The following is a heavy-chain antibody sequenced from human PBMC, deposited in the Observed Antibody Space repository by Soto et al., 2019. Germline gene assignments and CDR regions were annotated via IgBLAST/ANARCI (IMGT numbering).Heavy chain of an antibody. D-gene: IGHD3-22*01. J-gene: IGHJ5*02. Sequence: SLRLSCAAPGFTFSSYSMSCLRQAPGKGLEWVSYISHGGSAIYYADSAKGRFIISRDNAKNSLYLQMNSLRADDTAVYYCARHRLPMVVVVMRWFDPWGQGTLLTISS. V-gene: IGHV3-11*01. CDR1: GFTFSSYS. CDR2: ISHGGSAI. CDR3: ARHRLPMVVVVMRWFDP.